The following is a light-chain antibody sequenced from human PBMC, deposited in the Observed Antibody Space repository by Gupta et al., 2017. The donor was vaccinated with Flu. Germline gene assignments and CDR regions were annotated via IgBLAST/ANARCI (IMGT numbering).Light chain of an antibody. Sequence: GDIGAYHSFSCYQKPPGKAPKVAIYVLTKRPSGGPDRFSGSKSGNTASLTISGLQVDDEADYYCSAYAGSSIFVIFGGGTKLPVL. CDR2: VLT. CDR3: SAYAGSSIFVI. V-gene: IGLV2-11*03. J-gene: IGLJ2*01. CDR1: GDIGAYHS.